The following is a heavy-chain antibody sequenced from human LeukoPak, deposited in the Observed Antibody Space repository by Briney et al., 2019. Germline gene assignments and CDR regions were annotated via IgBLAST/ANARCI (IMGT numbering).Heavy chain of an antibody. J-gene: IGHJ6*03. CDR2: IYYSGSA. CDR1: GASISRSSNY. V-gene: IGHV4-39*07. CDR3: ARGIVVVAQLGYYYYYMDV. D-gene: IGHD2-15*01. Sequence: TSETLSLTCTVSGASISRSSNYWGWIRQPPGKGLEWIASIYYSGSAYYNPPLKSRVTISVDTSKNQFSLKLSSVTAADTAVYYCARGIVVVAQLGYYYYYMDVWGKGTTVTISS.